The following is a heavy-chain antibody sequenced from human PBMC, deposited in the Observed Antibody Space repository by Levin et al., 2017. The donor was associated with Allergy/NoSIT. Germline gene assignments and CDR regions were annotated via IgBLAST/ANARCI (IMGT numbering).Heavy chain of an antibody. CDR3: ARDRYFGATGYYYESEY. Sequence: PGGSLRLSCKASGGTFSSYAISWVRQAPGQGLEWVGGITPILGTTKYAQKFQGRVTMTADESTNTAYMELSSLRSDDTAIYYCARDRYFGATGYYYESEYWGQGTLVAVSS. J-gene: IGHJ4*02. CDR2: ITPILGTT. D-gene: IGHD3-22*01. V-gene: IGHV1-69*01. CDR1: GGTFSSYA.